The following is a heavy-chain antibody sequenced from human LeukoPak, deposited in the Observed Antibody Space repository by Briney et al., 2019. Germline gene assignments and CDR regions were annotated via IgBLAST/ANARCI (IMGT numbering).Heavy chain of an antibody. Sequence: SETLSLTRAVSGGSFSAYYWSWIRQPPGKGLEWIGEINHSGSANYNPSLESRVTLSVDTSKNQFSLNLSSVTAADTAVYYCSRESGPFCPFGHWGQGTLVAVTS. CDR3: SRESGPFCPFGH. V-gene: IGHV4-34*01. CDR1: GGSFSAYY. CDR2: INHSGSA. J-gene: IGHJ4*02. D-gene: IGHD1-26*01.